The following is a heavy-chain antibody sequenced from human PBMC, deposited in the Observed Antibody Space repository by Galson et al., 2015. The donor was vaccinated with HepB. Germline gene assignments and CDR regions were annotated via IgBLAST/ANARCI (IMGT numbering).Heavy chain of an antibody. CDR1: GYTFTNNW. D-gene: IGHD3-10*01. Sequence: QSGAEVKKPGESLKISCKASGYTFTNNWIGWVRQMPGKGLEWMGSVYPADSDTTYSPSFEGQVTISADESITTAYLQWGSLKASDTAVYYCARSEYGSGSYLPYYFDYWGQGTLVTVSS. CDR3: ARSEYGSGSYLPYYFDY. J-gene: IGHJ4*02. CDR2: VYPADSDT. V-gene: IGHV5-51*01.